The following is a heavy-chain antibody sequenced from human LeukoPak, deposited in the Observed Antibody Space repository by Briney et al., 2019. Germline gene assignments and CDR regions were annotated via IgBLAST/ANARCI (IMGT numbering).Heavy chain of an antibody. CDR1: DDSIRNFF. D-gene: IGHD3-22*01. V-gene: IGHV4-4*07. Sequence: SETLSLTCSVSDDSIRNFFWSWIRQPAGKGLEWIGRIYTSGSTEYNPSLRSRVTMSVDTSRNQFSLKLTSVTAADTAVYYCARESKSYDGSGFYHDYWGQGTLVAGSS. CDR2: IYTSGST. CDR3: ARESKSYDGSGFYHDY. J-gene: IGHJ4*02.